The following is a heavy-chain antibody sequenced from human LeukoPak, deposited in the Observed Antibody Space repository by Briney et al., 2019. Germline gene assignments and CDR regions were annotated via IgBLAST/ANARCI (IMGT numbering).Heavy chain of an antibody. D-gene: IGHD3-10*01. CDR3: AREPGREWFEELLGDY. V-gene: IGHV1-46*01. J-gene: IGHJ4*02. CDR2: INPSGGST. Sequence: GASVKVSCKASGYTFTSYYMHWVRQAPGQGLEWMGIINPSGGSTSYAQKFQGRVTMTRDTSTSTVYMELSSLRSEDTAVYYCAREPGREWFEELLGDYWGQGTLVTVSS. CDR1: GYTFTSYY.